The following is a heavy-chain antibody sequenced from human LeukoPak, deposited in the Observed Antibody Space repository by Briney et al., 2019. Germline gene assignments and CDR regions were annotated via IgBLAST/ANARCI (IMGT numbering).Heavy chain of an antibody. V-gene: IGHV4-59*01. Sequence: PSQTLTLTCTVSVGSICSYDWIGIRHSPGRGLVCIGYIYYSGSTKYNPSLKSRVTMSVRTSKNQSSLKLNSVTAADTAVYYCARDSEYNDGFDYWGQGTLVTVSS. D-gene: IGHD5-18*01. CDR3: ARDSEYNDGFDY. J-gene: IGHJ4*02. CDR1: VGSICSYD. CDR2: IYYSGST.